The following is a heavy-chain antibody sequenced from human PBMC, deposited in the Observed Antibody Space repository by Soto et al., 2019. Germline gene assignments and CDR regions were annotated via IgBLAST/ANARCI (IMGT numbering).Heavy chain of an antibody. V-gene: IGHV3-11*06. CDR3: ARADYYGSGSRYYFDY. D-gene: IGHD3-10*01. J-gene: IGHJ4*02. CDR1: GFTFSDYY. CDR2: ISSSSSYT. Sequence: PGGSLRLSCAASGFTFSDYYMSWIRQAPGKGLEWVSYISSSSSYTNYADSVKGRFTISRDNAKNSLYLQMNSLRAEDTAVYYCARADYYGSGSRYYFDYWGQGTLVTVSS.